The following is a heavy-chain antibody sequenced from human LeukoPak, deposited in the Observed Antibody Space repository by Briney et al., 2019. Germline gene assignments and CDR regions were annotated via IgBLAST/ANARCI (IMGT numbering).Heavy chain of an antibody. D-gene: IGHD3-22*01. CDR2: INHSGYT. Sequence: SETLSLTCTVSGGSISTFYWSWFRQPPGKRLEWIGYINHSGYTDYNPSLKSRVSMSVDTSKNQFSLKLSSVTAADTAVYYCARDAYYYDSSGYHNWFDPWGQGTLVTVSS. CDR3: ARDAYYYDSSGYHNWFDP. V-gene: IGHV4-59*01. J-gene: IGHJ5*02. CDR1: GGSISTFY.